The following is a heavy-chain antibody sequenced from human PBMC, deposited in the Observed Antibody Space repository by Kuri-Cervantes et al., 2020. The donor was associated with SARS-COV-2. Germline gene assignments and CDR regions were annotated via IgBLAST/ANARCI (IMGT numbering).Heavy chain of an antibody. CDR2: ISTYNGNT. Sequence: ASAKVSCKAFGYTFTSYAISWVRQAPGQGLEWMGWISTYNGNTNYAQKLQGRVTMTTDTSTSTAYMELRSLRSDDTAVYYCASEIQLWKPIDYWGQGTLVTVSS. V-gene: IGHV1-18*04. D-gene: IGHD5-18*01. CDR1: GYTFTSYA. J-gene: IGHJ4*02. CDR3: ASEIQLWKPIDY.